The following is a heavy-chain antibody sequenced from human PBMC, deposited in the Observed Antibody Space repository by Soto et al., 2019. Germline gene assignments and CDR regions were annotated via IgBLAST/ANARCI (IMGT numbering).Heavy chain of an antibody. Sequence: QVQLVQSGAEVKKPGSSVKVSCKASGGTFSSYAISWVRQAPGQGLEWMGGIIPIFGTANYAQKFQGRVTITADEPTSTTYMELSSLRSEDTAVYYCAITKRITIFGVVIGSSWFDPWGQGTLVTVSS. D-gene: IGHD3-3*01. J-gene: IGHJ5*02. CDR1: GGTFSSYA. V-gene: IGHV1-69*01. CDR3: AITKRITIFGVVIGSSWFDP. CDR2: IIPIFGTA.